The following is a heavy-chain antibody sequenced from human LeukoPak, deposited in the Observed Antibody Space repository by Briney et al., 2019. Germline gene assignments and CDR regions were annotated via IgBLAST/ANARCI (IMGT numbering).Heavy chain of an antibody. D-gene: IGHD3-22*01. CDR3: ARDLTGWGESSGYSDY. CDR2: ISYDGTNK. Sequence: GVSLRLFCAASGFTFSSYAMLWPRRAPGKGVEGVALISYDGTNKFYEDSVKGRFTISRDNSKTTLFLQVNSVRAEDTAVYYCARDLTGWGESSGYSDYWGQGTLVTVSS. J-gene: IGHJ4*02. CDR1: GFTFSSYA. V-gene: IGHV3-30*01.